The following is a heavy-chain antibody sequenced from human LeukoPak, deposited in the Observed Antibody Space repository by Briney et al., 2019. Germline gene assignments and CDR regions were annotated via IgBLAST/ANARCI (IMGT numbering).Heavy chain of an antibody. V-gene: IGHV4-61*01. Sequence: SHTQSLICTFCSRFDSSSNYYWSWIRRPPGKVLERVGFFSYYVHRDYNPSLKRRVTISVDTSKNQFSLRLSSVTAADTAIYYCARVPAAGTGPDYRGQGNLVTVSS. D-gene: IGHD6-13*01. J-gene: IGHJ4*02. CDR3: ARVPAAGTGPDY. CDR1: SRFDSSSNYY. CDR2: FSYYVHR.